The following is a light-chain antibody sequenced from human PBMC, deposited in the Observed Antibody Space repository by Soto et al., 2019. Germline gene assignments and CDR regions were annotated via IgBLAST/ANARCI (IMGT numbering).Light chain of an antibody. V-gene: IGKV2-30*01. Sequence: DIVMTQSPLSLPVTLGQPASISCRSSQSLVYSDGNTYLSWFQQRPGQSPRRLIYKVSNRDSGVPDRFSGSGSGTDFTLRISRVEAEDVGVYYCLQVTRWPHTFGQGTKLEMK. CDR2: KVS. CDR1: QSLVYSDGNTY. J-gene: IGKJ2*01. CDR3: LQVTRWPHT.